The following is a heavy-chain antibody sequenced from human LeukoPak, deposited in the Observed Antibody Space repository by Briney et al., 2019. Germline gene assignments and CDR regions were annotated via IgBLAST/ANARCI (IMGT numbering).Heavy chain of an antibody. CDR1: GYTLTDYY. V-gene: IGHV1-2*06. D-gene: IGHD7-27*01. J-gene: IGHJ4*02. Sequence: ASVKVSCKASGYTLTDYYMHWVRQAPGQGLEWMGRINPNSGGTNYAQKFQGRVTMTRDTSISTVYMELSRLRSDDTAVYYCARDPYPGDYYFDYWGQGTLVTVSS. CDR3: ARDPYPGDYYFDY. CDR2: INPNSGGT.